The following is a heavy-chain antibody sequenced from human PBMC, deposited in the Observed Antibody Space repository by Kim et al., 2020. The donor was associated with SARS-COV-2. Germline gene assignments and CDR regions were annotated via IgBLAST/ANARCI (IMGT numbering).Heavy chain of an antibody. Sequence: GGSLRLSCAASGFTFSSYVMHWVRQAPGKGLKWVAVIWYDGSNKYYADSVKGRFTISRDNSKHTLYLQMNSLRAEDTAVYYCAREGGVGATTGLDYWGQGTLVTVSS. CDR1: GFTFSSYV. D-gene: IGHD1-26*01. CDR2: IWYDGSNK. J-gene: IGHJ4*02. CDR3: AREGGVGATTGLDY. V-gene: IGHV3-33*01.